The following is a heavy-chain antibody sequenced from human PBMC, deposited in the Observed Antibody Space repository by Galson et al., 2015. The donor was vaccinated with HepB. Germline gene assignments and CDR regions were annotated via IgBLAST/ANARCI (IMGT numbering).Heavy chain of an antibody. J-gene: IGHJ5*01. CDR3: AKGEGDWYYDS. CDR1: GGTFSNYV. CDR2: ISTYSGHT. V-gene: IGHV1-18*01. D-gene: IGHD3/OR15-3a*01. Sequence: SVKVSCKASGGTFSNYVISWVRQAPGQRLEWMGWISTYSGHTNYAQKLQDRVTMTTDTSTRTAYMELRSLNSDDTAVYYCAKGEGDWYYDSWGQGTLVTVSS.